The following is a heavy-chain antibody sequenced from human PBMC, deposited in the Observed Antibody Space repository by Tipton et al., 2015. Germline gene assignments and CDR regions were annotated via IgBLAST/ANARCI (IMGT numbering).Heavy chain of an antibody. CDR3: ATERVQQWAVRGYFQH. D-gene: IGHD3-10*01. V-gene: IGHV4-31*03. CDR2: ILYGEST. CDR1: GDSISSGGSY. Sequence: GLVKPSETLSLTCTVSGDSISSGGSYWSWIRHYPGKGLEWIGYILYGESTYYNPSLRSRLSVSVDTSKNQFSLKLTSVTAADTAVYFCATERVQQWAVRGYFQHWAQGTLVTVSS. J-gene: IGHJ1*01.